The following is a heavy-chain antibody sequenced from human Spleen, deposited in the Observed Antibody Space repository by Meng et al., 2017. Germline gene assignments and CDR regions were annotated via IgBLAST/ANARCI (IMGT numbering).Heavy chain of an antibody. CDR2: IIPIFGTA. V-gene: IGHV1-69*13. CDR3: ARGEAYSSGCIGRY. D-gene: IGHD6-19*01. CDR1: GGSFSSYA. J-gene: IGHJ4*02. Sequence: SVKVSCKASGGSFSSYAISWVRQAPGQGLEWMGGIIPIFGTANYAQKFQGRVTITADESTSTAYMELSSLRSEDTAVYYCARGEAYSSGCIGRYWGQGTLVTVSS.